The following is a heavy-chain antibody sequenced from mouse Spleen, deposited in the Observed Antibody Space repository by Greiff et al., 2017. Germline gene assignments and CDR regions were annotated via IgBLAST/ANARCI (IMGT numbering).Heavy chain of an antibody. Sequence: VMLVESGPGLVAPSQSLSITCTVSGFSLTGYGVNWVRQPPGKGLEWLGMIWGDGSTDYNSALKSRLSISKDNSKSQVFLKMNSLQTDDTARYYCASLITTVVAPYAMDYWGQGTSVTVSS. J-gene: IGHJ4*01. V-gene: IGHV2-6-7*01. CDR3: ASLITTVVAPYAMDY. CDR1: GFSLTGYG. CDR2: IWGDGST. D-gene: IGHD1-1*01.